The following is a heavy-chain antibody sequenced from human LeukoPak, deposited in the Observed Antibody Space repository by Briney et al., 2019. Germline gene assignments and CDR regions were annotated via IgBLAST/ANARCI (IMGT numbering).Heavy chain of an antibody. V-gene: IGHV4-34*01. J-gene: IGHJ3*02. CDR1: GGSLSGYY. D-gene: IGHD6-19*01. CDR3: ARRQFDAFDS. Sequence: SETLSLTCAVYGGSLSGYYWSWIRQPPGKGLEWIGEINHSGSTNYNPSLKSRVTISVDTSKNQFSLNLSSVTAADTAVYYCARRQFDAFDSWGQGTMVTVSS. CDR2: INHSGST.